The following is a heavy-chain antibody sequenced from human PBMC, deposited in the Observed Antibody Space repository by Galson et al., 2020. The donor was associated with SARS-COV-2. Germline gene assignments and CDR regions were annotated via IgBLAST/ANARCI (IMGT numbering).Heavy chain of an antibody. V-gene: IGHV3-30*18. D-gene: IGHD1-26*01. CDR2: TSYDGSNK. Sequence: GGSLRLSCAASGFNFSTYGMHWVRQAPGKGLEWVALTSYDGSNKYYADSVKGRFTISRDNSRNTLSLQMNSLRVEDTALYYCAKFGGRDSGSPNIRGMEVWGQGTTVTGSS. CDR1: GFNFSTYG. CDR3: AKFGGRDSGSPNIRGMEV. J-gene: IGHJ6*02.